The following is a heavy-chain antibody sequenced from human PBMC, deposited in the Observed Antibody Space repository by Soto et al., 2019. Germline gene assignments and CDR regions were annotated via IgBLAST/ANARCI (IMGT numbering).Heavy chain of an antibody. Sequence: SLRLSCAVSGFSFGTYWMSWVRQAPGKGLEWLASIKEDGSERYYLDSVKGRFTISRDNAKDSLSLQMNSLRGEDTAFYYCARDVGPVTIFGEALSGYFDFWGQGTLVTVSS. CDR1: GFSFGTYW. V-gene: IGHV3-7*03. D-gene: IGHD3-3*01. CDR2: IKEDGSER. CDR3: ARDVGPVTIFGEALSGYFDF. J-gene: IGHJ4*02.